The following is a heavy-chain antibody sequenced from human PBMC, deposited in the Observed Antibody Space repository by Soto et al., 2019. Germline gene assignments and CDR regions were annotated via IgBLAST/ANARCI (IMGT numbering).Heavy chain of an antibody. Sequence: QVQLVQSGAEVKKPGSSVKVSCKASGGTFSSYAISWVRQAPGQGLEWMGGIIPIFGTANYAQKFQGRVTXTXXXSXCTAYMELSSLRSEDTAVYYCAHPKRNYYYYYGMDVWGQGTTVTVSS. J-gene: IGHJ6*02. CDR3: AHPKRNYYYYYGMDV. V-gene: IGHV1-69*05. CDR1: GGTFSSYA. CDR2: IIPIFGTA.